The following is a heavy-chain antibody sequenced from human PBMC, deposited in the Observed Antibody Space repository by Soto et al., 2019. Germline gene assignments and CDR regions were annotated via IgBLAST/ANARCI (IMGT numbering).Heavy chain of an antibody. D-gene: IGHD3-9*01. Sequence: SLRLSCAASLFTFSSYAMHWVRQSPGKGLEWVAVISYDGSNKYYADSVKGRFTISRDNSKNTLYLQMNSLRAEDTAVYYCARDRKGVWLPLEYWGQGTLVTVSS. CDR2: ISYDGSNK. CDR1: LFTFSSYA. CDR3: ARDRKGVWLPLEY. J-gene: IGHJ4*02. V-gene: IGHV3-30-3*01.